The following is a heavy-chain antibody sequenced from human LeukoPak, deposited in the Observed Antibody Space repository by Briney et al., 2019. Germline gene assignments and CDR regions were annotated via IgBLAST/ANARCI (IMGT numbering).Heavy chain of an antibody. D-gene: IGHD3-3*01. Sequence: GGSLRLSCAASGFTFSSYAMSWVRQAPGKGLEWVSAISGSGGSTYYADSVKGRFTISRDNSKNTLYLQTNSLRAEDTAVYYCAKMNYDFWSGYPNDAFDIWGQGTMVTVSS. J-gene: IGHJ3*02. V-gene: IGHV3-23*01. CDR2: ISGSGGST. CDR3: AKMNYDFWSGYPNDAFDI. CDR1: GFTFSSYA.